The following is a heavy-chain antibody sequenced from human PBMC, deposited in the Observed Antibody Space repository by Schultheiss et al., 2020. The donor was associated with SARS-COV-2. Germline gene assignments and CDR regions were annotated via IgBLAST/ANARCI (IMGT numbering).Heavy chain of an antibody. V-gene: IGHV4-34*01. J-gene: IGHJ3*02. Sequence: SQTLSLTCAVYGGSFSGYYWSWIRQPPGKGLEWIGEINHSGSTNYNPSLKSRVTISVDTSKNQFSLKLSSVTAADTAVYYCARYNLVITGPDAFDIWGQGTMVTVSS. CDR3: ARYNLVITGPDAFDI. CDR2: INHSGST. CDR1: GGSFSGYY. D-gene: IGHD3-22*01.